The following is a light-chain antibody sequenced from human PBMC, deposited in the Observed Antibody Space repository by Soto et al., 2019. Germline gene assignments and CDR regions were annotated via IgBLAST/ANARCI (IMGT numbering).Light chain of an antibody. CDR1: NRDIGDYNY. CDR2: EVG. J-gene: IGLJ3*02. Sequence: QSALTQPASVSGSPGQSITISCTGTNRDIGDYNYVSWYQQHPGKAPRLIIYEVGNRPSGVSNRFSGSKSGYTASLTISGLQAEDEADYYCSSYTNINTWVFGGGTKLTVL. V-gene: IGLV2-14*01. CDR3: SSYTNINTWV.